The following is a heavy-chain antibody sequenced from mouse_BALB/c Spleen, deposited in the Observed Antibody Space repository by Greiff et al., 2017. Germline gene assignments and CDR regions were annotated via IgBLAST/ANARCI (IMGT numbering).Heavy chain of an antibody. CDR1: GYAFTNYL. J-gene: IGHJ3*01. CDR3: AREVFLYGSSYAWFAY. CDR2: INPGSGGT. Sequence: QVQLKQSGAELVRPGTSVKVSCKASGYAFTNYLIEWVKQRPGQGLEWIGVINPGSGGTNYNEKFKGKATLTADKSSSTAYMQLSSLTSDDSAVYCCAREVFLYGSSYAWFAYWGQGTLVTVSA. D-gene: IGHD1-1*01. V-gene: IGHV1-54*01.